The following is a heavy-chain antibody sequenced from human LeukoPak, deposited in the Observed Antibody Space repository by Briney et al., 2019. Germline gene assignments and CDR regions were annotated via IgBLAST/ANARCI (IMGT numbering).Heavy chain of an antibody. CDR3: ARQSAGQRANFDY. Sequence: VASVKVSCKASGYTFTGYYMHWVRQAPGQGLEWMGWINPNSGGTNYAQKFQGRVTMTRDTSISTAYMELSRLRSDDTAVYYCARQSAGQRANFDYWGQGTLVTVSS. V-gene: IGHV1-2*02. CDR1: GYTFTGYY. D-gene: IGHD6-19*01. CDR2: INPNSGGT. J-gene: IGHJ4*02.